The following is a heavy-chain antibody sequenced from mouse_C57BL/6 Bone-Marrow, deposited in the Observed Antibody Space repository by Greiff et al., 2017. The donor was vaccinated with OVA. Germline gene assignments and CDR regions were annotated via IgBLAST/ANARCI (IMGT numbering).Heavy chain of an antibody. V-gene: IGHV1-15*01. D-gene: IGHD2-4*01. CDR1: GYTFTDYE. J-gene: IGHJ2*01. CDR2: IDPETGGT. Sequence: LQESGAELVRPGASVTLSCKASGYTFTDYEMHWVKQTPVHGLEWIGAIDPETGGTAYNQKFKGKAILTADKSSSTAYMELRSLTSEDSAVYYCTRYSYDYTDYWGQGTTLTVSS. CDR3: TRYSYDYTDY.